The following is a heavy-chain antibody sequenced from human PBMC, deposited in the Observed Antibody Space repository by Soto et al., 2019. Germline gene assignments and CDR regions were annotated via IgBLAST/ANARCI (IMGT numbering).Heavy chain of an antibody. Sequence: SETLSLTCTVSGGSISSGDYYWSWIRQPPGKGLEWIGYIYYSGSTYYNPSLKSRVTISVDTSKNQFSLKLSSVTAADTAVYYCARVWLWFGELKPNRFDPWGQGTLVTVSS. CDR2: IYYSGST. D-gene: IGHD3-10*01. CDR1: GGSISSGDYY. CDR3: ARVWLWFGELKPNRFDP. J-gene: IGHJ5*02. V-gene: IGHV4-30-4*01.